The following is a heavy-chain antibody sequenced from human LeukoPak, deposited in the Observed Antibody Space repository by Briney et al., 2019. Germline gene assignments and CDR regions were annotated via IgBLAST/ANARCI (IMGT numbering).Heavy chain of an antibody. CDR2: ISYDGDYQ. CDR1: GFTFTNYA. D-gene: IGHD4-17*01. V-gene: IGHV3-30*04. Sequence: PGRSLTLSCAAYGFTFTNYAIHWVRQAPGKGLEWVAVISYDGDYQYYADSVKGRFSISRDNFKNTLYLQMNSLTPEDTAVYYCARDSYDYGDYGNSFDYWGQGTLVTVSS. J-gene: IGHJ4*02. CDR3: ARDSYDYGDYGNSFDY.